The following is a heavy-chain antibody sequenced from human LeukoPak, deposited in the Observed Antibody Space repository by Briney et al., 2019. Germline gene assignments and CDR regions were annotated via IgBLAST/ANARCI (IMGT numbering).Heavy chain of an antibody. V-gene: IGHV1-2*02. D-gene: IGHD6-13*01. CDR1: GYIFTSYG. Sequence: ASVKVSCKASGYIFTSYGINWVRQAPGQGLEWMGWINPNSGGTNYAQKFQGRVTMTRDTSISTAYMELSSLSSDDTAVYYCARSTYSSSWLPYYYYMDVWGKGTTVTVSS. J-gene: IGHJ6*03. CDR2: INPNSGGT. CDR3: ARSTYSSSWLPYYYYMDV.